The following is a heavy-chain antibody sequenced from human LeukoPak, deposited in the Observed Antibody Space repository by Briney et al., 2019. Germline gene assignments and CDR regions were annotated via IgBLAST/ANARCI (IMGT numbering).Heavy chain of an antibody. CDR1: GGSFRGYN. Sequence: SETLSLTCAVHGGSFRGYNWSWIRQPPGKGLGWIGEINHSGSTNYNPSLKSRVTISVDTSKNQFSLKLSSVTAADTAVYYCARGYYYDSSGHAFDIWGQGTMVTVSS. CDR2: INHSGST. J-gene: IGHJ3*02. D-gene: IGHD3-22*01. CDR3: ARGYYYDSSGHAFDI. V-gene: IGHV4-34*01.